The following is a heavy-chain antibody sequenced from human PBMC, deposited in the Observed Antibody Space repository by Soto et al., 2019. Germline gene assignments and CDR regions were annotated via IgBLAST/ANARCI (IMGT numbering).Heavy chain of an antibody. J-gene: IGHJ5*02. D-gene: IGHD2-15*01. CDR2: IIPILGIA. V-gene: IGHV1-69*02. Sequence: QVQLVQSGAEVKKPGSSVKVSCKASGGTFSSYTISWVRQAPGQGLEWMGRIIPILGIANYAQKFQGRVTITADTSPSTAYMELSSFRSQDTAVYYCARASEVVDATDWFDPWGQGTLVTVSS. CDR1: GGTFSSYT. CDR3: ARASEVVDATDWFDP.